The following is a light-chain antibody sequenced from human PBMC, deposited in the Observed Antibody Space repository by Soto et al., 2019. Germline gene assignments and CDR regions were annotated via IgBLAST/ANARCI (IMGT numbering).Light chain of an antibody. J-gene: IGLJ3*02. CDR1: SSDVGGYNY. V-gene: IGLV2-14*01. CDR3: NSYTSSSTLNWV. CDR2: DVR. Sequence: QSALTQPASVSGSLGQSITISCTGTSSDVGGYNYVSWYQQHPGKAPKLMIYDVRNRPSGVSNRFSGSKSGNTASLTISGLQAEDEADYYCNSYTSSSTLNWVFGGGTKLTV.